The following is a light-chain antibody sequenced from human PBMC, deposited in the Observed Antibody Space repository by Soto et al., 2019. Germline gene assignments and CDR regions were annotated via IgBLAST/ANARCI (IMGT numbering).Light chain of an antibody. CDR2: WAS. V-gene: IGKV4-1*01. Sequence: DIVMTQSPDSLAVSLGERATINCKSSQSVLYSSNNKNYLAWYQQKPGQPPKLLIYWASTRESGVPDRFSGIGSGTDVTLTISSLQAEDVAVYYCQQYYSTPPTFGPGTKGDIK. CDR1: QSVLYSSNNKNY. J-gene: IGKJ3*01. CDR3: QQYYSTPPT.